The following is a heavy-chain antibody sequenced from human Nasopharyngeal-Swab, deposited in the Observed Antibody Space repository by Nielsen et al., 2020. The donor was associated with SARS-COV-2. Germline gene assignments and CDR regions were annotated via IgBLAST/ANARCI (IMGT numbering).Heavy chain of an antibody. Sequence: GGSLRLSCAASGFTFSSYGMHWVRQAPGKGLEWVAVISYDGSNKNYGDSVKGRFTISRDNAKNSLYLQMNSLRDEDTAVYYCARDRVGGVVVVAATTFDYWGQGTLVTVSS. CDR3: ARDRVGGVVVVAATTFDY. CDR2: ISYDGSNK. CDR1: GFTFSSYG. J-gene: IGHJ4*02. V-gene: IGHV3-30*03. D-gene: IGHD2-15*01.